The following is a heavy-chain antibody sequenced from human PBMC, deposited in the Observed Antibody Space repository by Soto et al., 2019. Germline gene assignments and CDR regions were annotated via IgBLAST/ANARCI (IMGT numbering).Heavy chain of an antibody. Sequence: EVQLLESGGGLVQPGGSLRLSCAASGFTFSSYAMSWVRQAPGKGLEWVSAISGSGGSTYYADSVKGRFTISRDNSKNTLYPQMNSVRAEDTAVYYCAKHPRMVRGVINTAFYYYGMDVWGQGTTVTVSS. CDR1: GFTFSSYA. CDR2: ISGSGGST. D-gene: IGHD3-10*01. J-gene: IGHJ6*02. CDR3: AKHPRMVRGVINTAFYYYGMDV. V-gene: IGHV3-23*01.